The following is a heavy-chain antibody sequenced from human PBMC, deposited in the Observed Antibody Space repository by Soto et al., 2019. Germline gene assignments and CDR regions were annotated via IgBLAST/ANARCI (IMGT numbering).Heavy chain of an antibody. CDR3: AKDRSTYYLVPPFDP. CDR1: GFTFSSYA. CDR2: ISGSGGST. V-gene: IGHV3-23*01. Sequence: PGGSLRLSCAASGFTFSSYAMSWVRQAPGKGLEWVSAISGSGGSTYYADSVKGRFTVSRDNSKNTLYLQMNSLRAEDTAVYYCAKDRSTYYLVPPFDPWGQGTLVTVSS. J-gene: IGHJ5*02. D-gene: IGHD3-10*01.